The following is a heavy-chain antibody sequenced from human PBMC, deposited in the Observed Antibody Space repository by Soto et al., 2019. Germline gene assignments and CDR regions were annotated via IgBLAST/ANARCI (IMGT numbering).Heavy chain of an antibody. CDR3: AKDVSLRNWNSYYYYGMHV. Sequence: PGGSLRLSCAASGFTFSSYAMSWVRQAPGKGLEWVSAISGSGGSTYYADSVKGRFTISRDNSKNTLYLQMNSLRAEDTAVYYCAKDVSLRNWNSYYYYGMHVWGQGTTVTVSS. V-gene: IGHV3-23*01. J-gene: IGHJ6*02. CDR1: GFTFSSYA. D-gene: IGHD1-7*01. CDR2: ISGSGGST.